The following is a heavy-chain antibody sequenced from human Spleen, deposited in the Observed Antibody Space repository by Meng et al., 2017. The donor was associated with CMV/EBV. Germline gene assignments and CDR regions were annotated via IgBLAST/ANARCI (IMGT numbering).Heavy chain of an antibody. J-gene: IGHJ4*02. CDR3: ARAGAAVTTHFDF. Sequence: QIQLVESGQELRRPGAAVTDSCKASGYNFDIYGITSVRQAPGQGLEWVGWVSAENGDTDYGQKFQGRVTVTADTFTNTAYMEMRGLRSDDSVMYYCARAGAAVTTHFDFWGQGTLVTVSS. CDR1: GYNFDIYG. V-gene: IGHV1-18*01. D-gene: IGHD4-17*01. CDR2: VSAENGDT.